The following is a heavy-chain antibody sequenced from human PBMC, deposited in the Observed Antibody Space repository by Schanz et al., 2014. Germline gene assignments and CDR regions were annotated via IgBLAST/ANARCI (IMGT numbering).Heavy chain of an antibody. CDR3: ASDFWSGYSHYYYGLDV. CDR2: INPDSGGT. V-gene: IGHV1-2*02. CDR1: GYTFTSYG. J-gene: IGHJ6*02. D-gene: IGHD3-3*01. Sequence: QVQLAQSGAEVKKPGASVKVSCKASGYTFTSYGISWVRQAPGQGLEWMGWINPDSGGTNYAQKFQGRVTMTRDMSINTAYMELSRLRSDDSAVYYCASDFWSGYSHYYYGLDVWGQGTTVTVSS.